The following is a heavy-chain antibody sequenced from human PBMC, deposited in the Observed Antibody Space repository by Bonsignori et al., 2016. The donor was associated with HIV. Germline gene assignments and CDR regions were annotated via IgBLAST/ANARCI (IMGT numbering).Heavy chain of an antibody. CDR3: ARSGITIIRPDAFDI. Sequence: GGSLRLSCAASGFTFSSFWMSWVRQAPGKGLEWVANIKQDGSEQYYVDSVKGRFTISRDNAKKSLYLQMDSLRAEDTAVYYCARSGITIIRPDAFDIWGQGTMVTVSS. J-gene: IGHJ3*02. D-gene: IGHD3-10*01. CDR2: IKQDGSEQ. CDR1: GFTFSSFW. V-gene: IGHV3-7*03.